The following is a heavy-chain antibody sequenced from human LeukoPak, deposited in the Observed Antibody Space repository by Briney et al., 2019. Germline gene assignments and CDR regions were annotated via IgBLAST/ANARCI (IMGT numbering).Heavy chain of an antibody. Sequence: PGGSLRLSCVVSGFTVSSNYMNWVRQAPGKGLEWVSLIHSGGSTYYAGSVKGRFTISRDDSKNTLYLQMNSLRAEDTAVYYCASPASSNWPRPFDFWGQGTLVTVSS. J-gene: IGHJ4*02. CDR2: IHSGGST. CDR3: ASPASSNWPRPFDF. V-gene: IGHV3-66*01. D-gene: IGHD6-13*01. CDR1: GFTVSSNY.